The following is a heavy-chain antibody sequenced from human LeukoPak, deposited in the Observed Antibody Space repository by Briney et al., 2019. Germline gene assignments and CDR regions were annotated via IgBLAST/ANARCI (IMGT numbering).Heavy chain of an antibody. V-gene: IGHV3-73*01. CDR2: IRSKANSYAT. J-gene: IGHJ4*02. CDR3: VYYGSGRGFDY. CDR1: GFTFSGSA. D-gene: IGHD3-10*01. Sequence: PGGSLRLSYAASGFTFSGSAMHWVRQASGKGLEWVGRIRSKANSYATAYAASVKGRFTISRDDSKNTAYLQMNSLKTEDTAVYYCVYYGSGRGFDYWGQGTLVTVSS.